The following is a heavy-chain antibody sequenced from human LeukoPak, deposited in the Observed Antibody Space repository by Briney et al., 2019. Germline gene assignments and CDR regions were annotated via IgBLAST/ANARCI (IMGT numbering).Heavy chain of an antibody. D-gene: IGHD1-26*01. Sequence: ASVKVSCKTSGYTFIRYGITWVRQAPGQGLEWMAWISPYNGNTKYVQNLQGRLTITIDTSTSTAYMELRSLTSDDTAVYFCAREESIGRYQFLHDSWGQGTLVTVSS. CDR3: AREESIGRYQFLHDS. J-gene: IGHJ4*02. CDR1: GYTFIRYG. V-gene: IGHV1-18*01. CDR2: ISPYNGNT.